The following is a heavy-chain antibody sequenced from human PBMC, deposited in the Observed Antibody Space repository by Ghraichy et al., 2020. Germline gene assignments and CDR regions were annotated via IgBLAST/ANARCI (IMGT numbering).Heavy chain of an antibody. V-gene: IGHV3-23*01. CDR2: ISGAGGST. D-gene: IGHD2-21*01. CDR1: GFTVSTFA. CDR3: AKEPHQILFDCFEY. Sequence: GGSLRLSCAASGFTVSTFAMAWVRQTPEKGLEWVSSISGAGGSTYYADSVEGRFTISKDNSKNILYLEMNSLRVEDTAVYYCAKEPHQILFDCFEYWGQGTKVTVSS. J-gene: IGHJ4*02.